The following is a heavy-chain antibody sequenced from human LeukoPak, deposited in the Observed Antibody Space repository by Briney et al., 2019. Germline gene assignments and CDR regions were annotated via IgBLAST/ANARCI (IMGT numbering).Heavy chain of an antibody. Sequence: SETLSLTCAVYCGSFSGYYWSWIRQPPGKGLEWIGEINHSGSTNYNPSLKSRVTISVDTSKNQFSLKLSSVTAADTAVYYCARRRFDWLLNRLFDYWGQGTLVTVSS. D-gene: IGHD3-9*01. CDR1: CGSFSGYY. V-gene: IGHV4-34*01. J-gene: IGHJ4*02. CDR2: INHSGST. CDR3: ARRRFDWLLNRLFDY.